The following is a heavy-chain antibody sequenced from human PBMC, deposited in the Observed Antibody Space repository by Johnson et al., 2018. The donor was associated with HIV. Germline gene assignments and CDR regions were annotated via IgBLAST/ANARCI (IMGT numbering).Heavy chain of an antibody. D-gene: IGHD3-10*01. Sequence: VQLVESGGGLIKPGGSLRLSCVASGFTFSNTWMSWVRQTTGKGLEWVSVIDTAGDTYYAGSVKGRFTISRENAKKSLYLQMNSLRAGDTAVYYCARAGKWSGDAFDIWGQGTTVTVSS. J-gene: IGHJ3*02. CDR2: IDTAGDT. CDR1: GFTFSNTW. V-gene: IGHV3-13*01. CDR3: ARAGKWSGDAFDI.